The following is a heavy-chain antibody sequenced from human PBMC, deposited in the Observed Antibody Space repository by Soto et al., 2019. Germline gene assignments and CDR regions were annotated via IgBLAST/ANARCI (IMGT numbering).Heavy chain of an antibody. CDR1: GGSFSGYY. J-gene: IGHJ2*01. CDR3: ARCVLRYFESWYFDL. V-gene: IGHV4-34*01. Sequence: SETLSLTCAVYGGSFSGYYWSWIRQPPGKGLEWIGEINHSGSTNYNPSLKSRVTISVDTSKNQFSLKLSSVTAADTAVYYCARCVLRYFESWYFDLWGRGTLVTVSS. D-gene: IGHD3-9*01. CDR2: INHSGST.